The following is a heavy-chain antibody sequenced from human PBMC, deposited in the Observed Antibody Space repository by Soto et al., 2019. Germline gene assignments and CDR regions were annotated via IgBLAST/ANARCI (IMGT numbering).Heavy chain of an antibody. V-gene: IGHV3-23*01. J-gene: IGHJ4*02. CDR3: ARGSTDSYPGSRIFDF. Sequence: GGSLRLSCVASGLTFGSRAMTWVRQAPGEGLQWVSTITDTGGDAKYADSVRGRFVISRDNSKKTLYLQMTSLTAEDSAMYYCARGSTDSYPGSRIFDFWGRGTLVTVS. D-gene: IGHD3-10*01. CDR2: ITDTGGDA. CDR1: GLTFGSRA.